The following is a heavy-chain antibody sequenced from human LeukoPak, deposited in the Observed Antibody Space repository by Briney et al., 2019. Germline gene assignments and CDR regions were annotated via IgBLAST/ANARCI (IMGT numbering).Heavy chain of an antibody. Sequence: PGGSLRLSCAASGFTFSSYWMSWVRQAPGKGLEWVANIKQDGSEKYYVDSVKGRFTISRDNAKNSLYLQMNSLRAEDTAVYYCARDEAPSFSGNYFDALDIWGQGTVVTVSS. D-gene: IGHD1-26*01. CDR3: ARDEAPSFSGNYFDALDI. CDR2: IKQDGSEK. J-gene: IGHJ3*02. V-gene: IGHV3-7*01. CDR1: GFTFSSYW.